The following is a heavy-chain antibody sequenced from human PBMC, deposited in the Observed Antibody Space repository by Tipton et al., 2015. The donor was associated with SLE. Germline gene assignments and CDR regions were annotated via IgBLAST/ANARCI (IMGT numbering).Heavy chain of an antibody. CDR1: GGSFSGYY. V-gene: IGHV4-59*01. Sequence: LRLSCAVYGGSFSGYYWSWIRQPPGKGLEWIGYIYYSGSTNYNPSLKSRVTISVDTSKNQFSLKLSSVTAADTAVYYCARDTVGWYSGAFDIWGQGTMVTVSS. CDR3: ARDTVGWYSGAFDI. CDR2: IYYSGST. J-gene: IGHJ3*02. D-gene: IGHD4-23*01.